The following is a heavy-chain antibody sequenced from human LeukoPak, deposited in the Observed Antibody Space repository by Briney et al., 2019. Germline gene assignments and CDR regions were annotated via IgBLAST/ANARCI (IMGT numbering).Heavy chain of an antibody. Sequence: PSETLSLTCTVSGGSISSGSYYWSWIRQPAGKGLEWIGRIYTSGSTYYNPSLKSRVTISVDTSKNQFSLKLSSVTAADTAVYYCARAGRMVLGYYFDYWGQGTLVTVSS. CDR1: GGSISSGSYY. D-gene: IGHD2-21*01. CDR3: ARAGRMVLGYYFDY. CDR2: IYTSGST. J-gene: IGHJ4*02. V-gene: IGHV4-61*02.